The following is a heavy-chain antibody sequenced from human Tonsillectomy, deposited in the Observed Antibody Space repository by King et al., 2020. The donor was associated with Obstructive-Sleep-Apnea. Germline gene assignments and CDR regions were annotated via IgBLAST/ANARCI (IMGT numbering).Heavy chain of an antibody. V-gene: IGHV4-34*01. CDR1: GGSFSDYY. D-gene: IGHD6-13*01. CDR3: ARGSGAAAVNWFDP. J-gene: IGHJ5*02. Sequence: VQLQQWGAGLLKPSETLSLTCAVFGGSFSDYYWSWIRQPPGKGLEWIGEINHSGSTNCHPSLKSRVTISIDTSKNQFSLKLNSVTAADTAVYYCARGSGAAAVNWFDPWGQGTLVTVSS. CDR2: INHSGST.